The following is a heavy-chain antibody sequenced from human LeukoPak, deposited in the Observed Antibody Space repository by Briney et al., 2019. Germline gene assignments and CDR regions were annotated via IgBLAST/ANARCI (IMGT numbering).Heavy chain of an antibody. CDR3: ATHDYGDYGVGDY. J-gene: IGHJ4*02. CDR2: ISSSSSTI. D-gene: IGHD4-17*01. Sequence: PGGSLRLSCAASGFTFSSYSVNWVRQAPGKGLEWVSYISSSSSTIYYADSVKGRFTISRDNAKNSLYLQMNSLRAEDAAVYYCATHDYGDYGVGDYWGQGTLVTVSS. CDR1: GFTFSSYS. V-gene: IGHV3-48*01.